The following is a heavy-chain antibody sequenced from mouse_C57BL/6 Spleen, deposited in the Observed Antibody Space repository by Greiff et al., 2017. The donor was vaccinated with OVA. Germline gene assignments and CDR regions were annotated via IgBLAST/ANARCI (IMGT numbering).Heavy chain of an antibody. CDR2: IYPRDGST. Sequence: VQLQQSDAELVKPGASVKISCKVSGYTFTDHTIHWMKQRPEQGLDWIGYIYPRDGSTKYNEKFKGKATLTADKSSSTAYMQLNSLTSEDAAVYFCARKGGQLGAWFAYWGQGTLVTVSA. V-gene: IGHV1-78*01. CDR3: ARKGGQLGAWFAY. D-gene: IGHD3-3*01. CDR1: GYTFTDHT. J-gene: IGHJ3*01.